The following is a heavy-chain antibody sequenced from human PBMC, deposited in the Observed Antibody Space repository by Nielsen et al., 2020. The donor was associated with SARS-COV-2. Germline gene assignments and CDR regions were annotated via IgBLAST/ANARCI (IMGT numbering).Heavy chain of an antibody. D-gene: IGHD3-16*01. J-gene: IGHJ4*02. CDR3: SRRHMIPFGAGTYHFNF. V-gene: IGHV5-51*01. CDR2: IYPGASET. Sequence: GESLKISCEASGYSFSSYWIAWVRQRPGKGLEWMGIIYPGASETKYSPSFQGQVTMSVDKSLRTASLHWRTLKASDTAMYYCSRRHMIPFGAGTYHFNFWGQGTLVTVSS. CDR1: GYSFSSYW.